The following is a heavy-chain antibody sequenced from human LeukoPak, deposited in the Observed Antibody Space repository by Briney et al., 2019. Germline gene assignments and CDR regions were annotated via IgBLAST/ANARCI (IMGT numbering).Heavy chain of an antibody. CDR1: GYSISSGYY. V-gene: IGHV4-38-2*02. Sequence: SETLSLTCTVSGYSISSGYYWGWIRQPPRKGLEWIGSIYHSGSTYYNPSLKSRVTISVDASKNQFSLKLSSVTAADTAVYYCAREGSSWLYNWFDPWGQGTLVTVSS. CDR3: AREGSSWLYNWFDP. D-gene: IGHD6-13*01. CDR2: IYHSGST. J-gene: IGHJ5*02.